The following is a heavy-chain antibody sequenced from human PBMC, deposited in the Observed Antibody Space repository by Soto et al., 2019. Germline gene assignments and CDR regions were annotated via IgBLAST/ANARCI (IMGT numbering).Heavy chain of an antibody. CDR3: ARDGLRGVTNLAGY. D-gene: IGHD4-17*01. CDR2: ISDDGSNT. CDR1: GFTFSNYG. V-gene: IGHV3-30*03. J-gene: IGHJ4*02. Sequence: QVQLVESGGGVVQPGRSLRLSCAASGFTFSNYGMHWVRQAPGKGLEWVAVISDDGSNTYYADSVKGRFTISRDNSKNTLYVQMNSLRAEDTAVYYCARDGLRGVTNLAGYWGQVTLVTVSS.